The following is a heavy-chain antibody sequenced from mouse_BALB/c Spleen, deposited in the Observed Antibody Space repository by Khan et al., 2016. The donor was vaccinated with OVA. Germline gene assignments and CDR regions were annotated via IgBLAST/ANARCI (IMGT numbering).Heavy chain of an antibody. V-gene: IGHV3-2*02. CDR1: GYSITSGYG. Sequence: EVQLVESGPGLVKPSQSLSLTCTVTGYSITSGYGWNWIRQFPGNKLEWMGYISYSGSTHYNPSLKSRISITRDTSKNQFFLQLNSVTTEDTATYYCARTARIKYRGQGTTLTVSA. CDR3: ARTARIKY. J-gene: IGHJ2*01. D-gene: IGHD1-2*01. CDR2: ISYSGST.